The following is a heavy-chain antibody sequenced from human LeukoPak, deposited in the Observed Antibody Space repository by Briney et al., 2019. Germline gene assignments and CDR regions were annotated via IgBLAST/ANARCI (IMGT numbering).Heavy chain of an antibody. D-gene: IGHD3-16*02. CDR1: GFSFSDYY. CDR2: TTTSGSTK. J-gene: IGHJ4*02. CDR3: ARDELSLLEVIDY. V-gene: IGHV3-11*04. Sequence: PGGSLRLSCAASGFSFSDYYMSWIRQAPGKGLEWISFTTTSGSTKYCADSVKGRFTISRDNARNSLYLQMNSLRAEDTAVYYCARDELSLLEVIDYWGQGTPVTVSS.